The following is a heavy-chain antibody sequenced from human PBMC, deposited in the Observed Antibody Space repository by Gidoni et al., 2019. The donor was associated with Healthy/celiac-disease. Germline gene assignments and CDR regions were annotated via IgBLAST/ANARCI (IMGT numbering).Heavy chain of an antibody. CDR2: IYYSGST. CDR1: GGSISSSSYY. Sequence: QLQLQESGPGLVKPSETLSLTCTVSGGSISSSSYYWGWIRQPPGKGLAWIGSIYYSGSTYYNPSLKSRVTISVDTSKNQFSLKLSSVTAADTAVYYCARHKGDFWSGFDYWGQGTLVTVSS. CDR3: ARHKGDFWSGFDY. J-gene: IGHJ4*02. D-gene: IGHD3-3*01. V-gene: IGHV4-39*01.